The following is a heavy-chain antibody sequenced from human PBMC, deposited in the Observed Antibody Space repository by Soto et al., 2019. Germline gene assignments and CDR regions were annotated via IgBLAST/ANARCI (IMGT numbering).Heavy chain of an antibody. D-gene: IGHD3-3*01. CDR3: ARRFLEWKPFDY. CDR1: GFSLSTSGVG. J-gene: IGHJ4*02. CDR2: IYWDDDK. Sequence: ESGPTLVKPTQTLTLTCTFSGFSLSTSGVGVGWIRQPPGKALDWLALIYWDDDKRYSPSLKSRLTITRDTSKNQVVLTMTNMDPVDTATYYCARRFLEWKPFDYWGQGTLVTVSS. V-gene: IGHV2-5*02.